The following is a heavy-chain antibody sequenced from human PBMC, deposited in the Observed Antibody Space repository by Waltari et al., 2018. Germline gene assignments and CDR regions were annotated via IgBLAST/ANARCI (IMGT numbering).Heavy chain of an antibody. V-gene: IGHV4-59*08. J-gene: IGHJ4*02. Sequence: QVQLQESGPGLVTPSETLSLTCTLPGGSMRSYYWSWIRQPPGKGLEWIGYIYDSGSTNYSPSLKSRVTISIDTSKNQFSLKLTSVTAADTAVYYCARLWGDYWGQGTLVTVSS. CDR2: IYDSGST. CDR3: ARLWGDY. D-gene: IGHD7-27*01. CDR1: GGSMRSYY.